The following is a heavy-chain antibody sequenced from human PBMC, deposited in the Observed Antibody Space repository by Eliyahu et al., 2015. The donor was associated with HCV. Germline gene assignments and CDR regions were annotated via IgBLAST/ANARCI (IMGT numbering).Heavy chain of an antibody. V-gene: IGHV4-34*01. CDR3: ARGRGQQLPLRPWFDP. Sequence: QVQLQQWGAGLLKPSXTLSLTCAVXGGSFSGYXXXWIRQXPGKGLEWIGEINHSGSTNYNPSLKSRVTISVDTSKNQFSLKLSSVTAADTAVYYCARGRGQQLPLRPWFDPWGQGTLVTVSS. CDR1: GGSFSGYX. D-gene: IGHD6-13*01. CDR2: INHSGST. J-gene: IGHJ5*02.